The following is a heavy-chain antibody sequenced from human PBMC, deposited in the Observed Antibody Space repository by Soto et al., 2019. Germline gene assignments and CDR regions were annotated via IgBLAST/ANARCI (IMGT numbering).Heavy chain of an antibody. Sequence: QLQESGPGLVKLSETLSLTCTVSGGSIISSNFYWGWIRQPPGKRLEWFGSVEYGGSTYDNPSLKSRVTISAETSKNQFSLKLTTVTAADTAIYYCAGHVRGAVTMNWFDPWGHGTLVTVSS. J-gene: IGHJ5*02. CDR1: GGSIISSNFY. CDR2: VEYGGST. D-gene: IGHD3-10*02. CDR3: AGHVRGAVTMNWFDP. V-gene: IGHV4-39*01.